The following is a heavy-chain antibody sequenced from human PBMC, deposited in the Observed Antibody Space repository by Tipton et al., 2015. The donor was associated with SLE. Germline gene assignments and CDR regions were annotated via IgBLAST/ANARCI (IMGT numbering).Heavy chain of an antibody. J-gene: IGHJ1*01. V-gene: IGHV3-23*01. Sequence: SLRLSCAASGFTFSSYAMSWVRQTPETGLEWVSSIGGCGDRTGYADSVRARFTISRDNSKNMVYLEMNSLRAGDTSVYYCAKGIRPAAGTYFQQWGQGTLVTVST. CDR1: GFTFSSYA. CDR2: IGGCGDRT. CDR3: AKGIRPAAGTYFQQ. D-gene: IGHD6-13*01.